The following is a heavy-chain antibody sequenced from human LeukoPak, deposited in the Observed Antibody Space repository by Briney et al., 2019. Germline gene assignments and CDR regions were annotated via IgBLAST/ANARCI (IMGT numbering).Heavy chain of an antibody. J-gene: IGHJ4*02. Sequence: GGSLRLSCAASGFTFNNYAMSWVRQAPGKGLEWVAAISGSGATTYYGDSVKGRFTISRDNSKNTLYPQMNSLRADDTAVYYCAKDRANWGHSGDYWGQGTRVTVSS. CDR3: AKDRANWGHSGDY. CDR2: ISGSGATT. D-gene: IGHD7-27*01. V-gene: IGHV3-23*01. CDR1: GFTFNNYA.